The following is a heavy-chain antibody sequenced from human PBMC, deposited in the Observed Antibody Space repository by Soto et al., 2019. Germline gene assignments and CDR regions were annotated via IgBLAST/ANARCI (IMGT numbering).Heavy chain of an antibody. CDR2: VYYSGST. J-gene: IGHJ4*02. V-gene: IGHV4-59*08. Sequence: SETLSLTCAVSGGSISSFHWSWIRQPPGKGLEWTGYVYYSGSTHYNPSLKSRVAMSVDTSKNQFSLKLSSVTAADTAVYYCARRYCSGGSCYSGFDYWGQGTLVTVSS. CDR1: GGSISSFH. D-gene: IGHD2-15*01. CDR3: ARRYCSGGSCYSGFDY.